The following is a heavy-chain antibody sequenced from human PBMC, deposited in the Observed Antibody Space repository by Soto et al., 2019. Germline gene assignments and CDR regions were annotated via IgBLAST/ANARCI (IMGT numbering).Heavy chain of an antibody. CDR1: GYTFTIYG. CDR3: ARTGYSSAGGSY. V-gene: IGHV1-69*04. J-gene: IGHJ4*02. CDR2: IIPILGIA. Sequence: SVKVSCKASGYTFTIYGISWVRQAPGQGLEWMGRIIPILGIANYAQKFQGRVTITADKSTSTAYMELSSLRSEDTAVYYCARTGYSSAGGSYWGQGTLVTVSS. D-gene: IGHD6-19*01.